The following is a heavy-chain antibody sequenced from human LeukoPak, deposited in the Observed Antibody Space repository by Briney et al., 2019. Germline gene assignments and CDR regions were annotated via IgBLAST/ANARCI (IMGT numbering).Heavy chain of an antibody. Sequence: GASVKVSCKTSGYSFTGYYIHWVRQAPGQGLEWMGWISPDSGDTSYAQQFQGRVTMTRDTSISTAYMELSRLTSDDTAVYYCAREDYGASNNFEYWGQGTLVSVSS. CDR1: GYSFTGYY. CDR2: ISPDSGDT. V-gene: IGHV1-2*02. D-gene: IGHD4-17*01. J-gene: IGHJ4*02. CDR3: AREDYGASNNFEY.